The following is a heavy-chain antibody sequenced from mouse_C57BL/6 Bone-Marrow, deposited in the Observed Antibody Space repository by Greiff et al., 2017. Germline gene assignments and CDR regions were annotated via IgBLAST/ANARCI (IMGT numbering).Heavy chain of an antibody. CDR3: ARRGYYYGSSYAWFAY. CDR1: GFSLTSYG. V-gene: IGHV2-2*01. J-gene: IGHJ3*01. D-gene: IGHD1-1*01. CDR2: IWSGGST. Sequence: VKLMESGPGLVQPSQSLSITCTVSGFSLTSYGVHWVRQSPGKGLEWLGVIWSGGSTDYNAAFISRLSISKDNSKSQVFFKMNSLQADDTAIYYCARRGYYYGSSYAWFAYWGQGTLVTVSA.